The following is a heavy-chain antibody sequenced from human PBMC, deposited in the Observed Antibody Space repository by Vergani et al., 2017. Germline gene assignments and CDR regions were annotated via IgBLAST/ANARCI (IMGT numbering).Heavy chain of an antibody. D-gene: IGHD3-3*01. V-gene: IGHV3-7*01. CDR3: ARDSNDFWSGYHLDY. CDR2: IKQDGSEK. Sequence: EVQLVESGGGLVQPGGSLRLSCAASGFTYNRYWMSWVRQAPGKGLEWVANIKQDGSEKYYVDSVKGRFTISRDNAKNSLYLQMNSLRAEDTAVYYCARDSNDFWSGYHLDYWGQGTLVTVSS. J-gene: IGHJ4*02. CDR1: GFTYNRYW.